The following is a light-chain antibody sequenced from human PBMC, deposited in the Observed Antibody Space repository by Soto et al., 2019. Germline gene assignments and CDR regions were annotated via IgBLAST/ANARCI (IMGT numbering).Light chain of an antibody. V-gene: IGLV2-11*01. CDR2: DVT. CDR3: QTWDTGTNYI. CDR1: SSDVGGYDY. Sequence: QSVLTQPRSVSGSPGQSVTISCTGTSSDVGGYDYVSWYQHHPGKAPKLIIYDVTQRPSGIPDRFSGSSSGAERYLTISSLQSEDEADYYCQTWDTGTNYIFGTGTKVTVL. J-gene: IGLJ1*01.